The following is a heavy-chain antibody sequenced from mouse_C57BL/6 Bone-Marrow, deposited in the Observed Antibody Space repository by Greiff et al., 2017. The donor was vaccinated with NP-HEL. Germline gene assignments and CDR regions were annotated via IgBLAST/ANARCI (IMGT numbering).Heavy chain of an antibody. V-gene: IGHV1-69*01. D-gene: IGHD1-1*01. Sequence: QVQLQQSGAELVMPGASVKLSCKASGYTFTSYWMHWVKQRPGQGLEWIGEIDPSDSYTNYNQKFKGKSTLTVDKSSSTAYMQLSSLTSEDSAVYYCARGGYYYGSSYGDYFDYWGQGTTLTVSS. CDR1: GYTFTSYW. J-gene: IGHJ2*01. CDR3: ARGGYYYGSSYGDYFDY. CDR2: IDPSDSYT.